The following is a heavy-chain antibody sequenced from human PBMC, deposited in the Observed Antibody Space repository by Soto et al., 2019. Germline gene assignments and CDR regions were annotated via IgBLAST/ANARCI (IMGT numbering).Heavy chain of an antibody. CDR1: GYSFTSYW. J-gene: IGHJ3*02. CDR3: ARTDMDTIGDVFDM. V-gene: IGHV5-10-1*01. Sequence: GESLKISCKGSGYSFTSYWINWVRQMPGKGLEWMGRIDPSDSYTKYSPSFQGHVNISADKSISTAYLQWSSLKASDTAIYYCARTDMDTIGDVFDMWGQGTMVTVSS. CDR2: IDPSDSYT. D-gene: IGHD5-18*01.